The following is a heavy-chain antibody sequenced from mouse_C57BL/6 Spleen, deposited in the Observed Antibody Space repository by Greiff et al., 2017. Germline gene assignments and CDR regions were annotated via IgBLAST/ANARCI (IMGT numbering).Heavy chain of an antibody. CDR2: IDPANGNT. J-gene: IGHJ3*01. CDR1: GFNIKNTY. D-gene: IGHD1-1*01. V-gene: IGHV14-3*01. CDR3: AISSSTAY. Sequence: EVKLVESVAELVRPGASVKLSCTASGFNIKNTYMHWVKQRPEPGLEWIGRIDPANGNTKYAPTFQGKATITADTSSNTAYLQLSSLTSEDTAIYYCAISSSTAYWGQGTLVTVSA.